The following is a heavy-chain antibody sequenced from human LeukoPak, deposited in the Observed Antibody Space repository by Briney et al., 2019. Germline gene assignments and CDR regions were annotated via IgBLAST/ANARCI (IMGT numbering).Heavy chain of an antibody. CDR1: GGTFSSYA. Sequence: ASVKVSCKASGGTFSSYAISWVRQAPGQGLEWMGGIIPIFGTANYAQKFQGRVTTTADESTSTAYMELSSLRSEDTAVYYCARVGSGGSCYSCHFDYWGQGTLVTVSS. J-gene: IGHJ4*02. CDR3: ARVGSGGSCYSCHFDY. CDR2: IIPIFGTA. D-gene: IGHD2-15*01. V-gene: IGHV1-69*13.